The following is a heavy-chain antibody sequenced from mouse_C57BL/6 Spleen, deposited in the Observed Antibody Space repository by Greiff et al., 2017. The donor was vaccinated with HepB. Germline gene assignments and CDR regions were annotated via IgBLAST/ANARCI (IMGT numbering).Heavy chain of an antibody. D-gene: IGHD3-2*02. CDR1: GFSLTSYG. V-gene: IGHV2-5*01. CDR3: AKTAQATGNAMDY. Sequence: QVQLQQSGPGLVQPSQSLSITCTVSGFSLTSYGVHWVRQSPGKGLEWLGVIWRGGSTDYNAAFMSRLSITKDNSKSQVFFKMNSLQADDTAIYYCAKTAQATGNAMDYWGQGTSVTVSS. J-gene: IGHJ4*01. CDR2: IWRGGST.